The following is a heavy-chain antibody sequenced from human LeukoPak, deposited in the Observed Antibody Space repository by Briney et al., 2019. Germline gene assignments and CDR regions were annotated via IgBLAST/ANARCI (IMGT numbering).Heavy chain of an antibody. Sequence: SEALSLTCTVSGGSIGGYFWSWLRQPPGKGLEWVGWIFYNGNTNYNSSLKSRLTMSVDASKNQFYLKLNSVTAADTAVYYCARYSSDHDGRHFEFWGQGILVTVSS. CDR3: ARYSSDHDGRHFEF. CDR1: GGSIGGYF. D-gene: IGHD2-21*01. CDR2: IFYNGNT. J-gene: IGHJ4*02. V-gene: IGHV4-59*01.